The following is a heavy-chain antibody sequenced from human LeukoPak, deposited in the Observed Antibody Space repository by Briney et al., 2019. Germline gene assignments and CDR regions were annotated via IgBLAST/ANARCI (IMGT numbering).Heavy chain of an antibody. CDR3: AKDLVRILDAFDI. V-gene: IGHV3-9*01. J-gene: IGHJ3*02. D-gene: IGHD3-10*01. Sequence: GGSLRLSCAASGFTFDNYAMHWVRQVPGKGLEWVSGINWNSATMAYADSVKGRFTISRDNAKNSLYLQMNSLRVEDTALYYCAKDLVRILDAFDIWGQGKMVTLSS. CDR1: GFTFDNYA. CDR2: INWNSATM.